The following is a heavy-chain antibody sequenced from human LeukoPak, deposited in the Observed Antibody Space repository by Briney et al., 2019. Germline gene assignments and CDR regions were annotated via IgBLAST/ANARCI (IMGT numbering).Heavy chain of an antibody. V-gene: IGHV4-39*07. CDR1: GGSLSSSSYY. J-gene: IGHJ6*02. CDR3: ARGSHYHGMDV. CDR2: IYYSGST. Sequence: SETLSLTCTVSGGSLSSSSYYWGWIRQPPGKGLEWIGSIYYSGSTYYNPSLKSRVTISVDTSKNQFSLKLSSVTAADTAVYYCARGSHYHGMDVWGQGTTVTVSS.